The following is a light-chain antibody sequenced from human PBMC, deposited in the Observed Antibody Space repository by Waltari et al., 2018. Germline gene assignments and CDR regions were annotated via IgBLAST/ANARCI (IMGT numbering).Light chain of an antibody. Sequence: EIVMTQSPATLSVSPGERATLSCRARQSVGDDLAWYQQKRGQAPRLLIYGTSTRTTGVPARFSGSGSGTEFTLTISSLQSEDFAVYFCQQYNNWPPVTFGQGTKLEIK. CDR2: GTS. V-gene: IGKV3-15*01. J-gene: IGKJ2*01. CDR3: QQYNNWPPVT. CDR1: QSVGDD.